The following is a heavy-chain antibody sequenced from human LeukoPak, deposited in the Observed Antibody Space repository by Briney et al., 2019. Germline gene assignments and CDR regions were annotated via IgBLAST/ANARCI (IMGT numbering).Heavy chain of an antibody. CDR2: ISYNGRNN. CDR3: AKDNRGYFDF. V-gene: IGHV3-30*18. J-gene: IGHJ4*02. CDR1: GFTFYSYG. Sequence: PGGSLRLSCAASGFTFYSYGMHWVRQAPGKGLEWVAIISYNGRNNYYADSVKGRFTISRDNSKNTLYLQVSSLRTEDTAVYFCAKDNRGYFDFWGQGTLVTVSS. D-gene: IGHD3-16*01.